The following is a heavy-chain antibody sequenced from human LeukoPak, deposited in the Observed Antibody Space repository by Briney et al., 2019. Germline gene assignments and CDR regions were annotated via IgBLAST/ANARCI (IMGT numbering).Heavy chain of an antibody. J-gene: IGHJ4*02. V-gene: IGHV3-7*01. CDR3: ARDWIQLWSPPDY. D-gene: IGHD5-18*01. CDR1: SSGSYY. Sequence: SSGSYYWSWVRQAPGKGLEWVANIKQDGSEKYYVDSVKGRFTISRDNAKNSLYLQMNSLRAEDTAVYYCARDWIQLWSPPDYWGQGTLVTVSS. CDR2: IKQDGSEK.